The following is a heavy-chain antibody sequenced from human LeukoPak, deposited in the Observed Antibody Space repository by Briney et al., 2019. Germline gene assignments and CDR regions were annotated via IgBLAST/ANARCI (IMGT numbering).Heavy chain of an antibody. V-gene: IGHV4-34*01. J-gene: IGHJ5*02. CDR3: ARGRRYSSGGYNWFDP. CDR2: INHSGST. Sequence: AGGSLRLSCEASGFTFSAYAMTWVRQPPGKGLEWIGEINHSGSTNYNPSLKSRVTISVDTSKNQFSLKLSSVTAADTAVYYCARGRRYSSGGYNWFDPWGQGTLVTVSS. D-gene: IGHD6-19*01. CDR1: GFTFSAYA.